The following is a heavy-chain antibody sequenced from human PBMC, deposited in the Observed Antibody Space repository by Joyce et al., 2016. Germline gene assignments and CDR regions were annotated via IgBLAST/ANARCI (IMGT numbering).Heavy chain of an antibody. CDR3: AKEGYYPLDY. CDR2: ITVRGGST. D-gene: IGHD3-3*01. Sequence: EVQLLESGGGFVQPGGSLRLSCAASGFTFDSYAMSWVRQAPGKGLEWVSTITVRGGSTDYAASVEGRFTISRDNSENTLYLQMHSLRVEDTAVYYCAKEGYYPLDYWGQGTLVTVSP. CDR1: GFTFDSYA. J-gene: IGHJ4*02. V-gene: IGHV3-23*01.